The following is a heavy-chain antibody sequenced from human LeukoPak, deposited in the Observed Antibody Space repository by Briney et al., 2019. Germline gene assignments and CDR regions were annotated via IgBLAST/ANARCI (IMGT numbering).Heavy chain of an antibody. CDR2: IRYDGSNK. D-gene: IGHD2-2*01. Sequence: PGGSLRLSCAASGFTFSTYGMHWVRQAPGKGLEWVAFIRYDGSNKYYADSVKGRFTIPRDNSKNTVYLQMNSLRAEDTAVYYCAAPGVPAATYYFDYWGQGTLVTVSS. J-gene: IGHJ4*02. V-gene: IGHV3-30*02. CDR3: AAPGVPAATYYFDY. CDR1: GFTFSTYG.